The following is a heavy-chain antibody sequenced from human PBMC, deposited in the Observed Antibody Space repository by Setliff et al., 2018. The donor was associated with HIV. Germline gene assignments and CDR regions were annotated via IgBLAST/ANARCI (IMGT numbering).Heavy chain of an antibody. CDR3: TRIRAMVRGVTSYDAFDI. CDR1: GYTFTSFD. J-gene: IGHJ3*02. Sequence: GASVKVSCKASGYTFTSFDINWVRQATGQGLEWMGWMSPNSGNSGFAQKFQGRVTMTRNSSISTAYMELSSLRFDDTAVYYCTRIRAMVRGVTSYDAFDIWGQGTKVT. V-gene: IGHV1-8*01. CDR2: MSPNSGNS. D-gene: IGHD3-10*01.